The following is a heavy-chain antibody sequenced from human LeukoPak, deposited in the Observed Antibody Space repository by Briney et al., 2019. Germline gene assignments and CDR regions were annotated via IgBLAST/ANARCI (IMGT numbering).Heavy chain of an antibody. Sequence: ASVKVSCKASGYTFTGYYMHWVRQAPGQGLEWMGWINPNSGGTNYAQKFQGRVTMTRDTSISTAYMELSRLRSDDTAVYYCARARMRGSGAADYWGQGTLVTVSS. V-gene: IGHV1-2*02. CDR1: GYTFTGYY. D-gene: IGHD1-14*01. J-gene: IGHJ4*02. CDR3: ARARMRGSGAADY. CDR2: INPNSGGT.